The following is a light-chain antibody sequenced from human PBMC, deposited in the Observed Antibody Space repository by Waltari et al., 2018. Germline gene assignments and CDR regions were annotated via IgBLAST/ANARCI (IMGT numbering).Light chain of an antibody. CDR3: HQYYGAPLS. J-gene: IGKJ4*02. V-gene: IGKV4-1*01. Sequence: DIVMTQSPDSLAVSLGERATIHCKYSQSIFDSSNNKSYLAWYQPKPGQPPKVLIYWASTRESGVPDRFSGSGSGTDFTLTINSLQAEDVAVYYCHQYYGAPLSFGGGTKVEIK. CDR2: WAS. CDR1: QSIFDSSNNKSY.